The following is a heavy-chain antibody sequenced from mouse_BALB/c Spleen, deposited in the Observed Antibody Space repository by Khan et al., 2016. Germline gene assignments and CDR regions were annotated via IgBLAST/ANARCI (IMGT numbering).Heavy chain of an antibody. CDR1: GYTFTSYY. J-gene: IGHJ3*01. CDR3: TRAVYDYPFAY. Sequence: QVQLKQSGAELVKPGASVKLSCKASGYTFTSYYMYWVKQRPGQGLEWIGEINTSNGDTNFNERFKSKATLTVDKSSSTTYMQFSSLTSEDSAVYYCTRAVYDYPFAYWGQGTLVTVSA. V-gene: IGHV1S81*02. CDR2: INTSNGDT. D-gene: IGHD2-4*01.